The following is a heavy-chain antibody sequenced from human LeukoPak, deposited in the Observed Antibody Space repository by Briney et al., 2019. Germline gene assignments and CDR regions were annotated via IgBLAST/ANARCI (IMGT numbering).Heavy chain of an antibody. J-gene: IGHJ4*02. Sequence: ASVKVSCKASGYTFTGYYMHWVRQAPGQGLEWMGWINPNSGATNNALRFQGRVTMTRDTSISTAFIELSSLKPDDTAVYYCARESGLWSGYDSNFDYWGQGTLVTVSS. CDR1: GYTFTGYY. D-gene: IGHD3-3*01. CDR2: INPNSGAT. CDR3: ARESGLWSGYDSNFDY. V-gene: IGHV1-2*02.